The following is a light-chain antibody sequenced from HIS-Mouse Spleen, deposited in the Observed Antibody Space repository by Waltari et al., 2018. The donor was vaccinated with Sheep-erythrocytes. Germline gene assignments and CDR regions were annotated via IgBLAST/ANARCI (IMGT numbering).Light chain of an antibody. CDR2: GAS. CDR3: QQYGSSPRT. Sequence: EIVLTQSPGTPSLSPGETATLSCRASQSVSSSYLAWYQQKPGQAPRLLIYGASSRATGIPDRFSGSGSGTDFTLTISRLEPEDFAVYYCQQYGSSPRTFGQGTKVEIK. V-gene: IGKV3-20*01. J-gene: IGKJ1*01. CDR1: QSVSSSY.